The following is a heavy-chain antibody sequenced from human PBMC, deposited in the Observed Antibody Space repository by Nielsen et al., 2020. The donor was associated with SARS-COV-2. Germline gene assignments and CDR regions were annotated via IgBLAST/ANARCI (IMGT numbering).Heavy chain of an antibody. D-gene: IGHD2-2*01. CDR2: INHSGST. Sequence: GSLRLSCAVYGGSFSGYYWSWIRQPPGKGLEWIGEINHSGSTNYNPSLKSRVTISVDTSKNQFSLKLSSVTAADTAVYYCARGGVCSSTSCLNMDVWGKGTTVTVSS. CDR3: ARGGVCSSTSCLNMDV. V-gene: IGHV4-34*01. CDR1: GGSFSGYY. J-gene: IGHJ6*03.